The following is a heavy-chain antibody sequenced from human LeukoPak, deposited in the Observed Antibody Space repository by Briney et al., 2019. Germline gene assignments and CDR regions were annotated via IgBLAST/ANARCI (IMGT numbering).Heavy chain of an antibody. Sequence: SVKVSCKASGGTFSSYAISWVRQAPGQGLEWMGGIIPIFGTANYAQKFQGRVTITTDESTSTAYMELSSLRSEDTAVYYCASTYDDYGAFDYWGQGTLVTVSS. CDR3: ASTYDDYGAFDY. CDR2: IIPIFGTA. CDR1: GGTFSSYA. D-gene: IGHD4-17*01. V-gene: IGHV1-69*05. J-gene: IGHJ4*02.